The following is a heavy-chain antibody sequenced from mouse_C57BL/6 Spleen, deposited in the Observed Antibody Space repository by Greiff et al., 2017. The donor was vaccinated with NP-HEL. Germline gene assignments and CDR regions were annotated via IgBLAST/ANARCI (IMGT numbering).Heavy chain of an antibody. D-gene: IGHD1-1*01. J-gene: IGHJ4*01. Sequence: VKLQESGPGLVQPSQSLSITCTVSGFSLTSYGVHWVRQSPGKGLEWLGVIWSGGSTDYNAAFISRLSISKDNSKSQVFFKMNSLQADDTAIYYCARRGATVVYYYAMDYWGQGTSVTVSS. CDR1: GFSLTSYG. CDR3: ARRGATVVYYYAMDY. CDR2: IWSGGST. V-gene: IGHV2-2*01.